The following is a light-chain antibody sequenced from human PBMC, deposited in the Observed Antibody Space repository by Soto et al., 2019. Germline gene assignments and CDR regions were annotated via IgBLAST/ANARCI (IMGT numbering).Light chain of an antibody. Sequence: QSALAQPASVSGSPGQSITISCTGTSSDVGGYNYVSWYRQHPGKAPKLMIYDVSNRPSGVSNRFSGSKSGNTASLTISGLQAEDEADYYCSSYTRSSTSYVFGTGTKVTVL. V-gene: IGLV2-14*03. CDR3: SSYTRSSTSYV. CDR1: SSDVGGYNY. J-gene: IGLJ1*01. CDR2: DVS.